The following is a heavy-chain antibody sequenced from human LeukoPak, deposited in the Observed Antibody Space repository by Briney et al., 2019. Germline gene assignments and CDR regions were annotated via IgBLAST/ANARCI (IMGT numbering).Heavy chain of an antibody. J-gene: IGHJ4*02. CDR2: ISSSSTFK. CDR1: GFTFSSYS. Sequence: GGSLRLSCAASGFTFSSYSMNWVRLAPGKGLEWVSSISSSSTFKHYADSLKGRFTISRDNARNSLSLQMNSLRAEDTAVYYCARDSSIGYDRVNFDYWGQGTLVTVSS. D-gene: IGHD3-22*01. V-gene: IGHV3-21*06. CDR3: ARDSSIGYDRVNFDY.